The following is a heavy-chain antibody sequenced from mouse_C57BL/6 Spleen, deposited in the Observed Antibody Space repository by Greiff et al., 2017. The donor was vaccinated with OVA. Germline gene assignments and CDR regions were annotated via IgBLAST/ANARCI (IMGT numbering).Heavy chain of an antibody. Sequence: QVQLQQPGAELVMPGASVKLSCKASGYTFTSYWMHWVKQRPGQGLEWIGEIDPSDSYTNYNQKFKGKSTLTVGKSSSTAYMQLSSLTSEDSAVDYCARQGNWDWFAYWGQGTLVTVSA. J-gene: IGHJ3*01. CDR2: IDPSDSYT. D-gene: IGHD4-1*01. CDR1: GYTFTSYW. V-gene: IGHV1-69*01. CDR3: ARQGNWDWFAY.